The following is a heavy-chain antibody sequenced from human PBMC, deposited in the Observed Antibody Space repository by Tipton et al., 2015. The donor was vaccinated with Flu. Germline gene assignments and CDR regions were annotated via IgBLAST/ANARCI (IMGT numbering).Heavy chain of an antibody. CDR1: GFTFSSYG. CDR2: ISYDGSNK. CDR3: ALEGTSAFDI. D-gene: IGHD3-10*01. V-gene: IGHV3-30*03. J-gene: IGHJ3*02. Sequence: SLRLSCAASGFTFSSYGMHWVRQAPGKGLGWVAVISYDGSNKYYADSVKGRFTISRDNSKNTLYLQMNSLRAEDTAVYYCALEGTSAFDIWGQGTMVTVSS.